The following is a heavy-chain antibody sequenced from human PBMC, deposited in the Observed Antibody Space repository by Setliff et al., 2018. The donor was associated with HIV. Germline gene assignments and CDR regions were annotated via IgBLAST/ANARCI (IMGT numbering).Heavy chain of an antibody. CDR1: GFSLGDFM. D-gene: IGHD3-3*01. J-gene: IGHJ6*03. CDR2: SSPTSSSK. V-gene: IGHV3-48*01. Sequence: PGGSLRLSCTASGFSLGDFMLTWVRRAPGKGLQWVSDSSPTSSSKLYAESVKGRFTISRDNAKNSLYLQMNSLRVEDTAVYYCARVDFWSGHAFYMDVWGKGTTVTVSS. CDR3: ARVDFWSGHAFYMDV.